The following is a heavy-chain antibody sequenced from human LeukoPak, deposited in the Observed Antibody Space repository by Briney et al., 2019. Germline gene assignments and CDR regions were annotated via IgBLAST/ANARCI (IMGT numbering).Heavy chain of an antibody. V-gene: IGHV3-23*01. CDR2: SSGSGGST. CDR3: AKGTYRSGWYYYFDY. CDR1: GFTFSSYS. D-gene: IGHD6-19*01. Sequence: PGGSLTLSCLASGFTFSSYSMSWVRQAPGRGLEWVAGSSGSGGSTYYADSVKGRFTISRDNSKNTLFLKMNSLRAEDTAVYYCAKGTYRSGWYYYFDYWGQGTLVTVSS. J-gene: IGHJ4*02.